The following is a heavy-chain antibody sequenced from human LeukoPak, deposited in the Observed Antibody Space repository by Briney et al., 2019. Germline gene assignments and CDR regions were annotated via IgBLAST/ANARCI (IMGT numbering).Heavy chain of an antibody. J-gene: IGHJ4*02. CDR2: TSDRGDYT. CDR3: AKKAQYDGHYPLDY. D-gene: IGHD4/OR15-4a*01. V-gene: IGHV3-23*01. CDR1: GFTFSSYS. Sequence: GGSLRPSCSASGFTFSSYSMSWVRQAPGKGLEWVSGTSDRGDYTYYADSVKGRFTISRDTPKNTLYLQMNSLRAEDTALYFCAKKAQYDGHYPLDYWGQGTLVTVSA.